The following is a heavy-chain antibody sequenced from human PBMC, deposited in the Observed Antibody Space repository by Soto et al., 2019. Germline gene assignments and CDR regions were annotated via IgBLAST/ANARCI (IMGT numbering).Heavy chain of an antibody. CDR3: ARGATGYSSSWYYYGMDV. J-gene: IGHJ6*02. Sequence: LRLSCAASGFTFSSYSMNWVRQAPGKGLEWVSSISSSSSYIYYADSVKGRFTISRDNAKNSLYLQMNSLRAEDTAVYYCARGATGYSSSWYYYGMDVWGQGTTVTVSS. CDR1: GFTFSSYS. D-gene: IGHD6-13*01. V-gene: IGHV3-21*01. CDR2: ISSSSSYI.